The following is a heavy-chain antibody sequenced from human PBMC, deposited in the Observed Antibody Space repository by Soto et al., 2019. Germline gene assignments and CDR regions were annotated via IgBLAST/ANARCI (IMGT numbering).Heavy chain of an antibody. CDR2: IYHSGST. V-gene: IGHV4-4*02. J-gene: IGHJ5*02. CDR3: ARSIRGHYYQPLHKNWLDT. Sequence: PSETLSLTCAVSGGSISSSNWWSWVRQPPGKGLEWIGEIYHSGSTNYNPSLKSRVTISVDKSKNQFSLKLSSVTAADTAVYYCARSIRGHYYQPLHKNWLDTWGQGTLVTVSS. D-gene: IGHD2-2*01. CDR1: GGSISSSNW.